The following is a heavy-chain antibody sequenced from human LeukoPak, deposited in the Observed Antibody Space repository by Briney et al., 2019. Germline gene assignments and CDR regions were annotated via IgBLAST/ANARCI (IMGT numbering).Heavy chain of an antibody. CDR1: GFTFSSYA. D-gene: IGHD6-13*01. J-gene: IGHJ4*02. CDR2: ISGSGGSA. V-gene: IGHV3-23*01. CDR3: GNFRAAKMAAANY. Sequence: GGSLRLSCAASGFTFSSYAMSWVRQAPGKGLEWVSSISGSGGSAYYADSVKGRFAISRDDSKNTLYLQMDSLRAEDTAIYYCGNFRAAKMAAANYWGKGTLVTSPQ.